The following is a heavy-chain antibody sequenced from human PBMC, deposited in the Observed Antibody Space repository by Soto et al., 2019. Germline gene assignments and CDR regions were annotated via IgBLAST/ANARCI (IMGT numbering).Heavy chain of an antibody. CDR3: ARDLSLDI. V-gene: IGHV4-61*01. CDR1: GGSVSSGSYY. CDR2: IYYSGST. D-gene: IGHD3-16*02. J-gene: IGHJ3*02. Sequence: PSETLSLTCTVSGGSVSSGSYYWSWIRQPPGKGLEWIGYIYYSGSTNYNPSLKSRVTISVDTSKNQFSLKLSSVTAADTAVYYCARDLSLDIWGQGTMVTVSS.